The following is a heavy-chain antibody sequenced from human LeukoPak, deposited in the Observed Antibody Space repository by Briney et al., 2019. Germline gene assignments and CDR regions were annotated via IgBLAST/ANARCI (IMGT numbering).Heavy chain of an antibody. D-gene: IGHD6-13*01. CDR3: ARDPYSSSWYAEFDY. CDR2: IYSGGST. Sequence: GGSLRLSCAASGFTVSSNYMSWVRQAPGKGLEWVSVIYSGGSTYYADSVKGRFTISRDNSKNTMYLQVNSLRAEDTAVYYCARDPYSSSWYAEFDYWGQGTLVAVSS. V-gene: IGHV3-66*02. J-gene: IGHJ4*02. CDR1: GFTVSSNY.